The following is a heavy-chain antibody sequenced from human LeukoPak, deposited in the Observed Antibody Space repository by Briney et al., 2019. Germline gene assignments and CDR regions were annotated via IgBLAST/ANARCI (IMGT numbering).Heavy chain of an antibody. CDR2: INHSGST. CDR3: ASGAGGPILGNY. V-gene: IGHV4-34*01. CDR1: GGSFSGYY. Sequence: SETLSLTCAVYGGSFSGYYWSWIRQPPGKGLEWIGEINHSGSTNYNPSLKRRVTISVDTSKNQFSLKLSSVTAVDTAVYYCASGAGGPILGNYWGQGTLVTVSS. J-gene: IGHJ4*02.